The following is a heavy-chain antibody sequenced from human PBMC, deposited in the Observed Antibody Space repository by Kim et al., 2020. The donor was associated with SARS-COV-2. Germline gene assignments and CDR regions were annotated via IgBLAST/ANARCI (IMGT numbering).Heavy chain of an antibody. CDR3: AKDISTVTTVDY. D-gene: IGHD4-17*01. Sequence: KYYADSVKGRFTISRDNSKNTLYLQMNSLRAEDTAVYYCAKDISTVTTVDYWGQGTLVTVSS. CDR2: K. J-gene: IGHJ4*02. V-gene: IGHV3-30*02.